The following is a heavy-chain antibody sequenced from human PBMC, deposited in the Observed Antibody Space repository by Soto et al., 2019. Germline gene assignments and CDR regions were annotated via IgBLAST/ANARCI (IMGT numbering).Heavy chain of an antibody. D-gene: IGHD2-8*01. Sequence: EVQLLESGGGLVQPGGSLRLSCAASGFTFSNYAMSWVRQAPGKGLECVSGISGSGGSTYYADSVKGRFTISRDNSKNMLYLQMKSLRAEDTAVYYCAKGLGYYYFDYWGQGTLVTVSS. V-gene: IGHV3-23*01. CDR2: ISGSGGST. CDR1: GFTFSNYA. J-gene: IGHJ4*02. CDR3: AKGLGYYYFDY.